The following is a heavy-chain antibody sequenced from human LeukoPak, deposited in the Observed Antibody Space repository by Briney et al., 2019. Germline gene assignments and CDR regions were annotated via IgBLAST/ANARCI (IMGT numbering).Heavy chain of an antibody. CDR3: ARDSSGYQ. Sequence: PGGSLRLSCAASGFTFSTYWMSWGRQAPGKGLEWVANIKEDGSEKYYGGSVKGRLTISRDNGKNSMYLQMNSLRAEDTAVYYCARDSSGYQWGQGTLVTVSS. CDR1: GFTFSTYW. J-gene: IGHJ4*02. V-gene: IGHV3-7*01. CDR2: IKEDGSEK. D-gene: IGHD3-22*01.